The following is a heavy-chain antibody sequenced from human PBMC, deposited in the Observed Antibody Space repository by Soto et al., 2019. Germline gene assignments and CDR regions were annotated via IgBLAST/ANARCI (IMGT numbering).Heavy chain of an antibody. Sequence: SVKVSCKASGGTFSSYTISWVRQAPGQGLEWMGRIIPILGIANYARKFQGRVTITADKSTSTAYMELSSLRSEDTAVYYCARRPLYSSSSTNWFDPWGQGTLVTVPS. J-gene: IGHJ5*02. D-gene: IGHD6-6*01. V-gene: IGHV1-69*02. CDR3: ARRPLYSSSSTNWFDP. CDR2: IIPILGIA. CDR1: GGTFSSYT.